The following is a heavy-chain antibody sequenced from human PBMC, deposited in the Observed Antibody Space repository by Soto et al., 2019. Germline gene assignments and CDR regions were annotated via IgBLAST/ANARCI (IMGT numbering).Heavy chain of an antibody. J-gene: IGHJ4*02. D-gene: IGHD6-13*01. CDR1: GFTFSSYG. CDR3: AKLGGIAAAGTVSHFDY. Sequence: PGGSLRLSCAASGFTFSSYGMHWLRQAPGKGLEWVAVISYDGSNKYYADPVKGRFTSSRDNSKTTLYLQMNSLRAEDTAVYSCAKLGGIAAAGTVSHFDYWGQGTLVTVSS. CDR2: ISYDGSNK. V-gene: IGHV3-30*18.